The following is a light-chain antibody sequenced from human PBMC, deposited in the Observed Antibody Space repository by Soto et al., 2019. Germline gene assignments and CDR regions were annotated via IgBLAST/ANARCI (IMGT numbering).Light chain of an antibody. CDR3: QQYNNWPLT. CDR1: QSVSDN. J-gene: IGKJ4*01. CDR2: GAS. Sequence: ETVMTQSPATLSVSPGERVTLSCRASQSVSDNLAWYQQKPGQAPRLLIYGASTRATGIPARFSGSGSGTEFTLTISSLQSEDFAVYYCQQYNNWPLTFGGGTKVEIK. V-gene: IGKV3-15*01.